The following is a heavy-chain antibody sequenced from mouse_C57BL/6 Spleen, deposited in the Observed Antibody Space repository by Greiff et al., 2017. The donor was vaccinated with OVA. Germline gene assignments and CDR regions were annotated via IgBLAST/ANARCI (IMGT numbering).Heavy chain of an antibody. J-gene: IGHJ4*01. V-gene: IGHV2-2*01. Sequence: QVQLKESGPGLVQPSQSLSITCTASGFSLTSYGVHWVRQSPGKGLEWLGVIWSGGSADYNAAFISRLSISNDNYKSKVFFKMNSLQADDTAICYCARKNGNYIYAMDDWGKGTSVTVSS. CDR1: GFSLTSYG. CDR2: IWSGGSA. CDR3: ARKNGNYIYAMDD. D-gene: IGHD2-1*01.